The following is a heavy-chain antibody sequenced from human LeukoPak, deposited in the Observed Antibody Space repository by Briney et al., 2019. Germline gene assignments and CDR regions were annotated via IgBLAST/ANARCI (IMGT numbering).Heavy chain of an antibody. D-gene: IGHD3-3*01. J-gene: IGHJ4*02. CDR2: IAYDGSNE. CDR3: ARPCGSFSIFGMVDYFDY. CDR1: GFTFTNYG. Sequence: GGSLRLSCVVSGFTFTNYGMHRIRQAPGKGLDWVASIAYDGSNENYAESVKGRFTISRDNSKNTLYLQLNSLRAEDTAVYYCARPCGSFSIFGMVDYFDYWGQGSLVTVSS. V-gene: IGHV3-30*04.